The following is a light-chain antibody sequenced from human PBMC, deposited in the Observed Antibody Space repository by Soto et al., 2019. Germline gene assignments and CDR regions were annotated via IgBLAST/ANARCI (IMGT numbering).Light chain of an antibody. CDR2: SAS. CDR1: QNLGTLY. Sequence: EIVLTQSPCTLSLSPGDGGTLSCRASQNLGTLYLAWFQQKSGQAPRLLIYSASRRATGIPDRFTGSGSGTDFTLTINRVEPEDFAVYFCQQYAGSPRTFGQGTKV. CDR3: QQYAGSPRT. J-gene: IGKJ1*01. V-gene: IGKV3-20*01.